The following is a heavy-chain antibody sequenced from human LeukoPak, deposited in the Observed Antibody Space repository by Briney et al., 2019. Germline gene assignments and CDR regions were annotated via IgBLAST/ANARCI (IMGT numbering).Heavy chain of an antibody. CDR1: GFTFSSYA. CDR3: AKDHPDCRGTSCLLFDC. D-gene: IGHD2-2*01. CDR2: INSGGGST. V-gene: IGHV3-23*01. J-gene: IGHJ4*02. Sequence: PGGSLRLSCAASGFTFSSYAMSWVRQAPGKGLEWVSGINSGGGSTYYADSVKGRFTISRDNSKNKLYLQMNNLRAEDTAVYYCAKDHPDCRGTSCLLFDCWGQGTLVTVSS.